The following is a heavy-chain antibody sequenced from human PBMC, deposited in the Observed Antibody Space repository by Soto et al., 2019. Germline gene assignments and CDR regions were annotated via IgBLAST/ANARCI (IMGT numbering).Heavy chain of an antibody. CDR3: ARSVVAARFWFDP. D-gene: IGHD2-15*01. V-gene: IGHV3-7*01. CDR1: GFTFSSYW. CDR2: IKQDGSEK. Sequence: EVQLVESGGGLVQPGGSLRLSCAASGFTFSSYWMSWVRQAPGKGLEWVANIKQDGSEKYYVDSVKGRFTISRDNAKNSLYLQMNSLRAEDTAVYYCARSVVAARFWFDPWGQGTLVTVSS. J-gene: IGHJ5*02.